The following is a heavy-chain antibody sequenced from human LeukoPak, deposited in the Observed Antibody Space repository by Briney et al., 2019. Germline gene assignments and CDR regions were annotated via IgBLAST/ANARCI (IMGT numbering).Heavy chain of an antibody. CDR2: IVVGSGDT. J-gene: IGHJ5*02. CDR1: GFKFISSA. Sequence: ASVKVSWKASGFKFISSAMQWVRQARGQRPEWIGWIVVGSGDTKYARKFQQRVTITTDLSTSTAYMELSSLTLEDTAVYYCVSVRNTRVWGKAEYNYFDPWGQGTLVTVSS. D-gene: IGHD3-16*01. CDR3: VSVRNTRVWGKAEYNYFDP. V-gene: IGHV1-58*02.